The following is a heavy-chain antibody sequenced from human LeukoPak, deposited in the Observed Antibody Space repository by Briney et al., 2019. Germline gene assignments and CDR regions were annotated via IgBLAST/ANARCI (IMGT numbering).Heavy chain of an antibody. Sequence: GGSLRLSCAASGFTFSSFRMTWVRQAPGKGLEWVANIKPDGTEDHYVDSVKGRFTISRDNAKNSLYLQMNSLRAEDTAVYYCAIQKADLITMIRGIIAFWGQGTLVTVSS. CDR2: IKPDGTED. J-gene: IGHJ1*01. CDR3: AIQKADLITMIRGIIAF. CDR1: GFTFSSFR. V-gene: IGHV3-7*01. D-gene: IGHD3-10*01.